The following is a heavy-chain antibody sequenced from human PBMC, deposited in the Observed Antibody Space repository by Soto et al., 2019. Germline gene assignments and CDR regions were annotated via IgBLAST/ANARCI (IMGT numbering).Heavy chain of an antibody. J-gene: IGHJ4*02. CDR3: TSDFSYYDSSGYYSDFDY. Sequence: GGSLRLSCTASGFTFGDYAMSWVRQAPGKGLEWVGFIRSKAYGGTTEYAASVKGRFTISRDDSKSIAYLQMNSLKTEDTAVYYCTSDFSYYDSSGYYSDFDYWGQGPLVTVSS. V-gene: IGHV3-49*04. CDR1: GFTFGDYA. D-gene: IGHD3-22*01. CDR2: IRSKAYGGTT.